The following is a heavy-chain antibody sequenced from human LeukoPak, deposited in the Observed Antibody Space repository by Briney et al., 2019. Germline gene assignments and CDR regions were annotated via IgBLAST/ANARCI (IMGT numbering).Heavy chain of an antibody. D-gene: IGHD1-14*01. J-gene: IGHJ4*02. Sequence: GGSLRLSCAASGFTFSNAWMSWVRQAPGKGLEWVANIQQDGSEKYYVASVKGRFTISRDNAKNSLYLQMNSLRVEDTAVYYCARRWVSGSNFDSWGQGTLVTGSS. CDR1: GFTFSNAW. CDR3: ARRWVSGSNFDS. CDR2: IQQDGSEK. V-gene: IGHV3-7*01.